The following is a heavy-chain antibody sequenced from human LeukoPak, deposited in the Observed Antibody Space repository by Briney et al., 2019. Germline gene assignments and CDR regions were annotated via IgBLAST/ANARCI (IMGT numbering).Heavy chain of an antibody. Sequence: SETLSLTCTVSGGSISSSSHYWVWTRQPPGKGLEWIGSIYYSGSTYYNPSLKSRVTISVDTSKNQFSLKLTSVTAADTAVYYCARRVGLVGATSFLWFDPWGQGTLVTVSS. CDR1: GGSISSSSHY. CDR3: ARRVGLVGATSFLWFDP. CDR2: IYYSGST. D-gene: IGHD1-26*01. V-gene: IGHV4-39*01. J-gene: IGHJ5*02.